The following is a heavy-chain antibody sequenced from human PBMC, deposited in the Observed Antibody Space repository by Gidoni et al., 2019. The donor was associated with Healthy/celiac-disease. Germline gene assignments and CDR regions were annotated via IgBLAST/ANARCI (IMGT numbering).Heavy chain of an antibody. CDR3: AKGGIEDIVVVPAAIGY. D-gene: IGHD2-2*01. CDR2: ISYDGSNK. J-gene: IGHJ4*02. V-gene: IGHV3-30*04. Sequence: QVQLVESGGGVVQPGRSLRLSCAASGFTFSSYAMHWVRQAPGKGLEWVAVISYDGSNKYYADSVKGRFTISRDNSKNTLYLQMNSLRAEDTAVYYCAKGGIEDIVVVPAAIGYWGQGTLVTVSS. CDR1: GFTFSSYA.